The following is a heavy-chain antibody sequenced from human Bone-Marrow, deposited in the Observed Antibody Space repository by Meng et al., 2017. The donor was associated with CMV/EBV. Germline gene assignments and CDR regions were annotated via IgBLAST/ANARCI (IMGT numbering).Heavy chain of an antibody. CDR3: ARDNGEMNYCSSTSCYLY. CDR1: GYTFTGYY. J-gene: IGHJ4*02. D-gene: IGHD2-2*01. Sequence: ASVKVSCKASGYTFTGYYMHWVRQAPGQGLEWMGWINPNSGGTNYAQKFQGRVTMTRDTSISTAYMELSRLRSNDTAVYYCARDNGEMNYCSSTSCYLYWGQGTLVTVSS. CDR2: INPNSGGT. V-gene: IGHV1-2*02.